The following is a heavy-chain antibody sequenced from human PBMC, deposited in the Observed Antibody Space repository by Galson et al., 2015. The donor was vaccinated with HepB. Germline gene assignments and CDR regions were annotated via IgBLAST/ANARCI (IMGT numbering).Heavy chain of an antibody. J-gene: IGHJ4*02. V-gene: IGHV3-21*04. CDR1: SSS. CDR3: VRAVGTFESY. D-gene: IGHD4-23*01. CDR2: ISSSSSYI. Sequence: SSSMNWVRQAPGKGLEWVSSISSSSSYIYYADSVKGRFTISRDNAKNSLYLQMNSLRAEDTAVYYCVRAVGTFESYWGQGTLVAVSS.